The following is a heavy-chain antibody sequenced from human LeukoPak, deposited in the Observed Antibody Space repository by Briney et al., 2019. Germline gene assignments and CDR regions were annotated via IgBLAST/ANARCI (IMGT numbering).Heavy chain of an antibody. Sequence: PSETLSLTCAVYGGSFSGYYWSWIRQPPGKGLEWIGEINHSGSTNYNPSLKSRVTISVDTSKNQFSLKLSSVTAADTAVYYCRGLAVPFDYWGQGTLVTVSS. CDR1: GGSFSGYY. CDR2: INHSGST. D-gene: IGHD6-19*01. V-gene: IGHV4-34*01. J-gene: IGHJ4*02. CDR3: RGLAVPFDY.